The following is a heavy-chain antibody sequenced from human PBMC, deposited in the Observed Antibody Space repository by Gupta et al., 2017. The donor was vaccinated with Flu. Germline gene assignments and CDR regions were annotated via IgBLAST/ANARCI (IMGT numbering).Heavy chain of an antibody. D-gene: IGHD2-2*02. CDR3: ARDLGSGGYCSSTSCYTGGGE. Sequence: QVQLVQSGAEVKKPGDSVKVSCKASGYTFTGYYMHWVRQAPGQGLERMGWINPKGGAKNNAQKFKGRVTMTRDTSISTAYMELRRLKSDDTAVYYWARDLGSGGYCSSTSCYTGGGEWGQGTLVTVSS. J-gene: IGHJ4*02. CDR1: GYTFTGYY. V-gene: IGHV1-2*02. CDR2: INPKGGAK.